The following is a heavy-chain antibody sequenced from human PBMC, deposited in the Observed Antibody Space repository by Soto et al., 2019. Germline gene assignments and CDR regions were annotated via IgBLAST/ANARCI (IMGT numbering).Heavy chain of an antibody. J-gene: IGHJ4*02. CDR1: GFSFSSYA. D-gene: IGHD6-13*01. CDR3: AKDRERDAWYEDY. Sequence: PGGSLRLSCVASGFSFSSYAMSFVRQAPGKGLEWVSVISGSDGSTYYADSVKGRFTISRDNSKNTLYLQMNSLRAEDTAVYYCAKDRERDAWYEDYWGQGTLVTVSS. CDR2: ISGSDGST. V-gene: IGHV3-23*01.